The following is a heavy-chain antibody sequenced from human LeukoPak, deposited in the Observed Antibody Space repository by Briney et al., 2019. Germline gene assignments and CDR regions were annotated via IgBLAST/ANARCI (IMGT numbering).Heavy chain of an antibody. Sequence: SETLSLTCTVSGGSISSGDYYWSWIRQPPGKGLEWIGYIYYSGSTYYNPSLKSRVTISVDTSKNQFSLKLSSVTAADTAVYYCARDAGSYGWDAFDIWGQGTMVTVSS. CDR3: ARDAGSYGWDAFDI. V-gene: IGHV4-30-4*08. D-gene: IGHD1-26*01. J-gene: IGHJ3*02. CDR2: IYYSGST. CDR1: GGSISSGDYY.